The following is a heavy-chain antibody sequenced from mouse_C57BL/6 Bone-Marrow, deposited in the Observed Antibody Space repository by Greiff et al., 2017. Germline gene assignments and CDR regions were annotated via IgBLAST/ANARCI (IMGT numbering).Heavy chain of an antibody. CDR3: AREKIYYDNDGFAY. J-gene: IGHJ3*01. Sequence: VMLVESGPGLVQPSQSLSITCTVSGFSLTSYGVHWVRQSPGKGLEWLGVIWSGGSTDYNAAFISRLSISKDNSKSQVFFKMNSLQADDTAIYYCAREKIYYDNDGFAYWGQGTLVTVSA. D-gene: IGHD2-4*01. V-gene: IGHV2-2*01. CDR1: GFSLTSYG. CDR2: IWSGGST.